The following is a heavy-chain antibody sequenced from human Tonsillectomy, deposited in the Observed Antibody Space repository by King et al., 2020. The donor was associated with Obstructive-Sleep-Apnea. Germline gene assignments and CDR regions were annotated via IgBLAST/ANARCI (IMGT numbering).Heavy chain of an antibody. Sequence: HVQLVESGGGVVQPGRSLRLSCAASGFTFSSYAMHWVRQAPGKGLEWVAVISYDGSNKYYADSVKGRFTISRDNSKNTLYLQMNSLRAEDTAVYYCAKDQNLYGTYYFDYWGQGTLVTVSS. V-gene: IGHV3-30*18. J-gene: IGHJ4*02. CDR1: GFTFSSYA. CDR3: AKDQNLYGTYYFDY. CDR2: ISYDGSNK. D-gene: IGHD1-26*01.